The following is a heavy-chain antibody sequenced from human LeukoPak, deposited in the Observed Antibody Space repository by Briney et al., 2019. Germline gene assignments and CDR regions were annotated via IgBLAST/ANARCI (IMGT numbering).Heavy chain of an antibody. J-gene: IGHJ6*03. Sequence: PSETLSLTCTVSGGSISSYYWSWIRQPAGKGLGWIGRIYTSGSTNYNPSLKSRVTMSVDTSKNQFSLKLSSVTAADTAVYYCARDGVVVPAAIPYYYYMDVWGKGTTVTVSS. CDR1: GGSISSYY. CDR2: IYTSGST. CDR3: ARDGVVVPAAIPYYYYMDV. V-gene: IGHV4-4*07. D-gene: IGHD2-2*01.